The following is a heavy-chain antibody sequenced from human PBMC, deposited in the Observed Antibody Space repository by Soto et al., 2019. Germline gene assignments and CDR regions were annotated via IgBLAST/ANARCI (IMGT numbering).Heavy chain of an antibody. J-gene: IGHJ4*02. CDR3: ARDLDGSGSYFTNY. D-gene: IGHD3-10*01. CDR2: ISPHKGDT. CDR1: GYTFSSIG. Sequence: AASVQVSCKTSGYTFSSIGISWVRQAPGQGLEWMGWISPHKGDTYYAQRLQGRVTMTTDTSTNTAYMELRSLRSDDTAVYFCARDLDGSGSYFTNYWGPGTLVTVSS. V-gene: IGHV1-18*01.